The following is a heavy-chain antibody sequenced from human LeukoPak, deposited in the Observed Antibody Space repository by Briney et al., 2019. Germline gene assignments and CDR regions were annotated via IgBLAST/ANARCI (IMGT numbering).Heavy chain of an antibody. CDR2: IWYDGSNK. D-gene: IGHD3-9*01. V-gene: IGHV3-33*08. J-gene: IGHJ6*02. CDR3: ARVYYDILTGYDYYGMDV. Sequence: GGSLRLSCAASGLTSSSHWMHWVRQAPGKGLEWVAVIWYDGSNKYYADSVKGRFTISRDNSKNTLCLQMNSLRAEDAAVYYCARVYYDILTGYDYYGMDVWGQGTTVTVSS. CDR1: GLTSSSHW.